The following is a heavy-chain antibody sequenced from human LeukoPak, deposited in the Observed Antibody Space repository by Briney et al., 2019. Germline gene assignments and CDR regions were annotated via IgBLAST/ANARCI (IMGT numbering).Heavy chain of an antibody. D-gene: IGHD2-2*01. CDR3: ARVISDCSSTSCYADYFDY. V-gene: IGHV4-31*03. CDR2: IYYSGST. Sequence: SETLSLTCTVSGGSISSGGYYWSWIRQHPGKGLEWIGYIYYSGSTYYNPSLKSRVTISVDTSKNQFSLKLSSVTAADTAVYYCARVISDCSSTSCYADYFDYWGQGTLVTVSS. J-gene: IGHJ4*02. CDR1: GGSISSGGYY.